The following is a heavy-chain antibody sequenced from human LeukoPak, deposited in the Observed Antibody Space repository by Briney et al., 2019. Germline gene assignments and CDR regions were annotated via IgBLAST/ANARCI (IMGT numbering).Heavy chain of an antibody. J-gene: IGHJ4*02. CDR1: GYSFSDYA. CDR2: INAGNGKT. CDR3: ARGRWTATETTYYLDY. Sequence: ASVKVSRKASGYSFSDYAIQWVRQAPGQRLEWMGWINAGNGKTKYSQNFQGRGTITRDRSASTAYMELSSLRSEDTSIYYCARGRWTATETTYYLDYWGQGTLVTVSS. V-gene: IGHV1-3*01. D-gene: IGHD4-17*01.